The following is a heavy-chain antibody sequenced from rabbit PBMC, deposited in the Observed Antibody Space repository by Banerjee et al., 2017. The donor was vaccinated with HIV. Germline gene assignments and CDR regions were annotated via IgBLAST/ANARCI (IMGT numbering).Heavy chain of an antibody. CDR2: IAAGSSGNT. CDR3: ARSANVGDTAYAYWGFKL. D-gene: IGHD6-1*01. Sequence: QEQLEESGGDLVKPGASLTLTCTASGFSFSSSYWICWVRQAPGKGLEWIACIAAGSSGNTYYASWAKGRFTISKTSSTTVTLQMTSLTAADTATYFCARSANVGDTAYAYWGFKLWGQGTLVTVS. CDR1: GFSFSSSYW. J-gene: IGHJ4*01. V-gene: IGHV1S45*01.